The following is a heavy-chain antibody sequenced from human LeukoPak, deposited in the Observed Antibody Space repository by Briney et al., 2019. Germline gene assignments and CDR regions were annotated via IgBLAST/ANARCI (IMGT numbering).Heavy chain of an antibody. V-gene: IGHV3-66*01. CDR2: IYTGGTT. J-gene: IGHJ4*02. D-gene: IGHD6-6*01. Sequence: GGSLRLSCAASGFSVTSNHMNWVRQAPGKGLEWVSIIYTGGTTHYADSLNDRFTISRDDTINTLYLQMNSLRAEDTAVYYCARDSSSYYFDYWGQGTLVTVSS. CDR3: ARDSSSYYFDY. CDR1: GFSVTSNH.